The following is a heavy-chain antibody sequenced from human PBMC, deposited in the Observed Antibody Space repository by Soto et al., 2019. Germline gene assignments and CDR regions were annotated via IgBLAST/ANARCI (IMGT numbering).Heavy chain of an antibody. V-gene: IGHV3-48*02. CDR1: GFTFSSYS. D-gene: IGHD2-8*01. Sequence: QPGGSLRLSCAASGFTFSSYSMNWVRQAPGKGLEWVSYISSSSSSTIYYADSVKGRFTISRDNAKNSLYLQMNSLRDEDTAVYYCARRILYLGSWAFDIWGQGTMVTVSS. CDR2: ISSSSSSTI. CDR3: ARRILYLGSWAFDI. J-gene: IGHJ3*02.